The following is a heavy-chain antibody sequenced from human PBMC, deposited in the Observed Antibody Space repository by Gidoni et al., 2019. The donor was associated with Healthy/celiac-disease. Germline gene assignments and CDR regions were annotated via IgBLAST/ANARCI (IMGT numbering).Heavy chain of an antibody. CDR2: IYYSGST. J-gene: IGHJ4*02. D-gene: IGHD2-15*01. CDR3: ARVDVVVAATSYYFDY. V-gene: IGHV4-39*07. CDR1: GGSISSSSYY. Sequence: QLQLQESGPGLVKPTETLSLTCTVSGGSISSSSYYWGWFRQPPGKGLEWIGSIYYSGSTYYNPSLKSRVTISVDTSKNQFSLKLSSVTAADTAVYYCARVDVVVAATSYYFDYWGQGTLVTVSS.